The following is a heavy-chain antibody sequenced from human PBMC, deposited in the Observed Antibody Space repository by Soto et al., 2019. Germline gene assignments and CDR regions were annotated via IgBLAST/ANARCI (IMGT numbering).Heavy chain of an antibody. D-gene: IGHD1-26*01. CDR3: AREAHFIVGATRDY. V-gene: IGHV1-2*02. CDR1: GYTFTGYY. Sequence: QVQLVQSGAEVKKPGASVKVSCKASGYTFTGYYMHWVRQAPGQGLEWMGWINPNSGGTNYAQKFQVRVTMTRDTSISAADRVLGRLRSGAAAVYYCAREAHFIVGATRDYWGQGTLVTVSS. J-gene: IGHJ4*02. CDR2: INPNSGGT.